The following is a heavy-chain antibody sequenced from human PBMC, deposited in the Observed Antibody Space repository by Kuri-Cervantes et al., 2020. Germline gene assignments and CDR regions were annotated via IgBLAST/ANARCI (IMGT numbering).Heavy chain of an antibody. CDR3: ARGGDWGDY. CDR2: INHRGST. V-gene: IGHV4-34*01. Sequence: SETLSLTCAVYGGSFSGYYWSWIRQPPGKGLEWIGEINHRGSTNYNPSLKSRVTISVDTSKNQFSLKLSSVTAADTAVYYCARGGDWGDYWGQGTLVTVSS. CDR1: GGSFSGYY. J-gene: IGHJ4*02. D-gene: IGHD7-27*01.